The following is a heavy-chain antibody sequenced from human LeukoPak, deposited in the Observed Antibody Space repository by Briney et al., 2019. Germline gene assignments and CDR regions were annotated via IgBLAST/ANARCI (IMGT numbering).Heavy chain of an antibody. J-gene: IGHJ3*02. CDR3: ARARSSYGYGDAFDI. V-gene: IGHV3-23*01. Sequence: GGSLRLSCAASEFTFSSHAMSWVRQAPGKGLEWVSTISGSGTGTYYADSVKGRFTISRDNSKKTLYLQMNSLRAEDTAVYYCARARSSYGYGDAFDIWGQGTMVTVSS. CDR1: EFTFSSHA. CDR2: ISGSGTGT. D-gene: IGHD5-18*01.